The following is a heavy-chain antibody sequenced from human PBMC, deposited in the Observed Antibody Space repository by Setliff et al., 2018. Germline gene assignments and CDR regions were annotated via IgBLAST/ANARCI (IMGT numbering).Heavy chain of an antibody. J-gene: IGHJ4*02. D-gene: IGHD3-22*01. CDR2: INQDGGAK. CDR1: GFTFSSFW. Sequence: GESLKISCAASGFTFSSFWMSWVRQAPGKGLEWVANINQDGGAKYYVDSVKGRFTISRDNTKNSLYLQMNSLRAEDTAVYYCARINFYVSSGYYYAPELWGQGTTVTVSS. CDR3: ARINFYVSSGYYYAPEL. V-gene: IGHV3-7*03.